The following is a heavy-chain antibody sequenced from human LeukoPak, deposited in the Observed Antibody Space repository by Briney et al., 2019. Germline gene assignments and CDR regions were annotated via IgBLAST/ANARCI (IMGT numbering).Heavy chain of an antibody. Sequence: PSETLSLTCAVYGGSFSGYYWSWIRRPPGKGLEWIGEINHSGSTNYNPSLKSRVTISVDTSKNQFSLKLSSVTAADTAVYYCARGQDQDHDAFDIWGQGTMVTVSS. CDR2: INHSGST. CDR1: GGSFSGYY. D-gene: IGHD2-15*01. CDR3: ARGQDQDHDAFDI. J-gene: IGHJ3*02. V-gene: IGHV4-34*01.